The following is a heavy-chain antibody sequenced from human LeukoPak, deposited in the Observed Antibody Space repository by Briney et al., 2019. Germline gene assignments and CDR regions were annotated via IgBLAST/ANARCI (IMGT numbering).Heavy chain of an antibody. CDR3: ASYGGKVGDAFDI. D-gene: IGHD4-23*01. J-gene: IGHJ3*02. CDR2: IYYSGST. CDR1: GASISSSSYF. Sequence: SETLSLTCTVSGASISSSSYFWGWIRQPPGKGLEWIGSIYYSGSTYYNPSLKSRVTISVDTSKNQFSLNLSSVTAADTAVYFCASYGGKVGDAFDIWGQGTMVTVSS. V-gene: IGHV4-39*01.